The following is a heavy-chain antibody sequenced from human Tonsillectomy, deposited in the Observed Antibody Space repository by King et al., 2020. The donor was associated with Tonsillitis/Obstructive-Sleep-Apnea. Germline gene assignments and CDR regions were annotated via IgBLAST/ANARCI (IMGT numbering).Heavy chain of an antibody. V-gene: IGHV4-39*01. D-gene: IGHD6-13*01. Sequence: LQLQESGPGLVKPSETLSLTCTVSGGSVSSSDYYWGWIRQPPGKGLEWIGTIYYDGTTYYNPPLKSRVTISVAPYKNQFSLNLNSVTAADTAVYYCARHARDSWWGDNFYYMDVWGKGTRVTVSS. J-gene: IGHJ6*03. CDR3: ARHARDSWWGDNFYYMDV. CDR1: GGSVSSSDYY. CDR2: IYYDGTT.